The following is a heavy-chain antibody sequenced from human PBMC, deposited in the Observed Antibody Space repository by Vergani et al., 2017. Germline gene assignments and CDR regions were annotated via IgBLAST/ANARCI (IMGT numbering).Heavy chain of an antibody. CDR2: ISAYNGNT. V-gene: IGHV1-18*01. Sequence: QVQLVQSGAEVKKPGASVKVSCKASGYTFTSYGISWVRQAPGQGLEWMGWISAYNGNTNYAQKLQGRVTMTTDTSTSTAYMEMRSLRSDDTAVYYCAREIPHHSSSWYGPWFDPWGQGTLVTVSS. J-gene: IGHJ5*02. CDR3: AREIPHHSSSWYGPWFDP. D-gene: IGHD6-13*01. CDR1: GYTFTSYG.